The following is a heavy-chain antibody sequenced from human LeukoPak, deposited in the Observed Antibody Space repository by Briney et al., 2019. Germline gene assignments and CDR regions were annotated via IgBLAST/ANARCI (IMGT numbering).Heavy chain of an antibody. J-gene: IGHJ4*02. CDR1: GFTFSSYV. CDR2: IWYDGSNK. V-gene: IGHV3-30*02. Sequence: PGGSLRLSCAASGFTFSSYVMHCVRQAPGKGLEWVAVIWYDGSNKYYADSVKGRFTISRDNSKNTLYLQMNSLRAEDTALYYCAKAGRGSYFSPYFDYWGQGTLVTVSS. D-gene: IGHD3-10*01. CDR3: AKAGRGSYFSPYFDY.